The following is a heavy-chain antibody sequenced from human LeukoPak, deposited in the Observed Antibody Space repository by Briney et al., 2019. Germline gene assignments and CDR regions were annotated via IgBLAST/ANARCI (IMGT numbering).Heavy chain of an antibody. Sequence: ASVKVSCKASGGTFSSYAISWVRQAPGQGLEWMEGIIPIFGTANYAQKFQGRVTITADESTSTAYMELSSLRSEDTAVYYCASSPTYYDFWSFWGQGTLVTVSS. V-gene: IGHV1-69*01. J-gene: IGHJ4*02. CDR3: ASSPTYYDFWSF. CDR2: IIPIFGTA. D-gene: IGHD3-3*01. CDR1: GGTFSSYA.